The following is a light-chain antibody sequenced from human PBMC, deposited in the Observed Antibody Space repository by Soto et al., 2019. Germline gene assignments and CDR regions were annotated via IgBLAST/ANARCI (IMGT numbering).Light chain of an antibody. CDR3: CSYAGSSYV. J-gene: IGLJ1*01. CDR2: EVT. CDR1: SSDVGTYNL. Sequence: QSVLTQPASVSGSPGQSITISCTGSSSDVGTYNLVSWYQQHPGEASKLMIYEVTKRPSVVSNRFSGSKSGNTASLTISGLQAEDEADYYCCSYAGSSYVFGTGTKVTVL. V-gene: IGLV2-23*02.